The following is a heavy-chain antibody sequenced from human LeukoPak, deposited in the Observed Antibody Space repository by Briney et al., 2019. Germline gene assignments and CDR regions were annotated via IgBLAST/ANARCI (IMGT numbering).Heavy chain of an antibody. CDR2: IIPIFGTA. D-gene: IGHD3-3*01. CDR3: ARDPRIWSGPTYFDY. V-gene: IGHV1-69*13. Sequence: GASVKVSCKASGGTFSSYAISWVRQAPGQGLEWMGGIIPIFGTANYAQKFQGRVTITADESTSTAYMELSSLRSEDTAVYYCARDPRIWSGPTYFDYWGQGTLVTVSS. J-gene: IGHJ4*02. CDR1: GGTFSSYA.